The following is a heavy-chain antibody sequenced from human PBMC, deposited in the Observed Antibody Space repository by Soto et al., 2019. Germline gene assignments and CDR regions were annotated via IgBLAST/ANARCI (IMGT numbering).Heavy chain of an antibody. CDR1: GGSISSYY. Sequence: SETLSLTCTVSGGSISSYYWSWIRQPPGKGLEWIGYIYYSGSTNYNPSLKSRVTISVDTSKNQFSLKLSSVTAADTAVYYCARLRIHYYYMDVWGKGTTVTVSS. V-gene: IGHV4-59*08. J-gene: IGHJ6*03. CDR3: ARLRIHYYYMDV. CDR2: IYYSGST.